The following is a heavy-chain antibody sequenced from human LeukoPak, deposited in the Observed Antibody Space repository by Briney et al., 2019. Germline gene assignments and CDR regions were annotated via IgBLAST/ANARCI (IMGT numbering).Heavy chain of an antibody. D-gene: IGHD2-2*01. V-gene: IGHV3-21*01. Sequence: GGSLRLSCAASGFTFSSYSMNWVRQAPGKGLEWVSSISSSSSYIYYADSVKGRFTIYRDNAKNSLYLQMNSLRAEDTAVYYCARAGGTRYCSSTSCYEYYYYGMDVWGQGTTVTVSS. CDR3: ARAGGTRYCSSTSCYEYYYYGMDV. J-gene: IGHJ6*02. CDR2: ISSSSSYI. CDR1: GFTFSSYS.